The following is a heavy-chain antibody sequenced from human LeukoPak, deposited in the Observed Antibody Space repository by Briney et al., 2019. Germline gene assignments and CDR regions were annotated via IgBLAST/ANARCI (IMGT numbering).Heavy chain of an antibody. J-gene: IGHJ3*02. Sequence: PGGSLRLFCAASGFTFDDYGMSWVRQAPGKGLEWVSGINWNGGSTGYADSVKGRFTFSRDTSKNTLYLQMNSLRAEDTAVYYCAREGKFCSGGSCDSLGFDIWGQGTMDTVSS. V-gene: IGHV3-20*04. CDR2: INWNGGST. CDR1: GFTFDDYG. D-gene: IGHD2-15*01. CDR3: AREGKFCSGGSCDSLGFDI.